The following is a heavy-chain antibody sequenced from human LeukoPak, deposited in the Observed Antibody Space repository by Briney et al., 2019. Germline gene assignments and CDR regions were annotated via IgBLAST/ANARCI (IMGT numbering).Heavy chain of an antibody. CDR2: IIPIFGTA. J-gene: IGHJ5*02. CDR3: ARDNWNYLVNWFDP. D-gene: IGHD1-7*01. V-gene: IGHV1-69*05. Sequence: SVKVSCKASGGTFSSYAISWVRQASGQGLEWMGGIIPIFGTANYAQKFQGRVTITTDESTSTAYMELSSLRSEDTAVYYCARDNWNYLVNWFDPWGQGALVTVSS. CDR1: GGTFSSYA.